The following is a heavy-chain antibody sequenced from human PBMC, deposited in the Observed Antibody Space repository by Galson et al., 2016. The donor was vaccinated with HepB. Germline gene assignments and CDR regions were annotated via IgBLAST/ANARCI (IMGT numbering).Heavy chain of an antibody. CDR2: ITAHNDIT. CDR3: ANWDHYSDAFDF. D-gene: IGHD3-10*01. J-gene: IGHJ3*01. V-gene: IGHV1-18*04. Sequence: SVKVSCKASGVAFNSYGITWVRQAPGQGLEWMGRITAHNDITKYAQKFQGRVAMTSDPSTKTFFMELRSLRSDDTAVYFCANWDHYSDAFDFWGQGTLVTVSS. CDR1: GVAFNSYG.